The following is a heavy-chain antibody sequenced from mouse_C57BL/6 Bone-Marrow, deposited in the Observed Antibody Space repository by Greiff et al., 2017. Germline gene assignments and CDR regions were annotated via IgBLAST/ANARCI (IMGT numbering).Heavy chain of an antibody. D-gene: IGHD2-4*01. CDR2: FDPSDSET. CDR1: GYTFTSYW. Sequence: VQLQQPGAELVRPGSSVKLSCKASGYTFTSYWMHWVKQRPIQGLEWIGNFDPSDSETHYNQKFKDKATLTVDKSSSTAYMQLSSLTSEDSSVYYCARSTYDYAWFAYWGQGTLVTVSA. CDR3: ARSTYDYAWFAY. V-gene: IGHV1-52*01. J-gene: IGHJ3*01.